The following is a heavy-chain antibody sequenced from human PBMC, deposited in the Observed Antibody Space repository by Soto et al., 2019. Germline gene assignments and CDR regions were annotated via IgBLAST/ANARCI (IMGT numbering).Heavy chain of an antibody. CDR1: GYTFTGYY. J-gene: IGHJ5*02. D-gene: IGHD2-2*01. CDR3: ARGDIVVVPAARTRGWFDP. CDR2: INPNSGGT. Sequence: ASVKVSFKASGYTFTGYYMHWVRQAPGQGLEWMGWINPNSGGTNYAQKFQGWVTMTRDTSISTAYMELSRLRSDDTAVYYCARGDIVVVPAARTRGWFDPWGQGTLVTVSS. V-gene: IGHV1-2*04.